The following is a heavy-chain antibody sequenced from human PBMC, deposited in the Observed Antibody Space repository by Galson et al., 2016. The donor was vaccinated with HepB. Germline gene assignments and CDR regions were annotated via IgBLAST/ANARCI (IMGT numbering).Heavy chain of an antibody. CDR1: GLSFNGDQ. V-gene: IGHV4-59*08. CDR2: IYYSGST. J-gene: IGHJ4*02. CDR3: ARAGLLTKASFDC. D-gene: IGHD4-11*01. Sequence: LRLSCAASGLSFNGDQMSWIRQPPGKGLEWIGYIYYSGSTNYNPSLKSRVTISVDTSKNQLSLKLTSLTAADTAVYYCARAGLLTKASFDCWGQGTLVAVSS.